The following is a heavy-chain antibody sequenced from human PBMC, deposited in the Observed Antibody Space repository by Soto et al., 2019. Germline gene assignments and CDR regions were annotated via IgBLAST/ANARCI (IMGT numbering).Heavy chain of an antibody. CDR2: INPSGGNT. CDR1: GYTFTSYY. V-gene: IGHV1-46*01. D-gene: IGHD2-15*01. J-gene: IGHJ4*02. Sequence: ASVKVSCKASGYTFTSYYMHWVRQAPGQGLEWMGIINPSGGNTSYAQKFQGRVTMTRDTSTSTAYMELSSLRSDDTAVYYCARGRQVVAATPWGQGTLVTVSS. CDR3: ARGRQVVAATP.